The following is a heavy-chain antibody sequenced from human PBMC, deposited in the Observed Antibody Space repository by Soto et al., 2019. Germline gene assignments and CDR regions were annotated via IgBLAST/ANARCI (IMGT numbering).Heavy chain of an antibody. CDR2: ISGSGGST. Sequence: GGSLRLSCAASGFTFSSYAMSWVRQAPGKGLEWVSAISGSGGSTYYADSVKGRFTISRDNSKNTLYLQMNSLRAEDTAVYYCAKRWTTSLSPPVTTYDYWGQGTLVTVSS. J-gene: IGHJ4*02. D-gene: IGHD4-4*01. CDR3: AKRWTTSLSPPVTTYDY. V-gene: IGHV3-23*01. CDR1: GFTFSSYA.